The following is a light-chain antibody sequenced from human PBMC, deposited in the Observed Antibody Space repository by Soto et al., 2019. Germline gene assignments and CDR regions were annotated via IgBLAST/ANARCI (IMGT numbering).Light chain of an antibody. CDR1: QSISSY. Sequence: DIQITQSPSSLSASVGDRVTSSCRASQSISSYLNWYQQKPGKAPKLLIYAASSLQSGVPSRFSGSGSGTDFTLTISSLQPEDFATYYCQQSYSTPWMFGQGTNVAIK. CDR2: AAS. J-gene: IGKJ1*01. V-gene: IGKV1-39*01. CDR3: QQSYSTPWM.